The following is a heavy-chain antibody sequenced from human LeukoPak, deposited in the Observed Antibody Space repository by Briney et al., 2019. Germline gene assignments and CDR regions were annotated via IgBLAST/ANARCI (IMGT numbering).Heavy chain of an antibody. J-gene: IGHJ4*02. V-gene: IGHV1-18*01. Sequence: ASVKVSCKASGYTFTSYGISWVRQAPGQGLEWMGWISAYNGNTNYAQKLQGRVTMTTGTSTSTAYMELRSLRSDDTAVYYCARVLARRGYSGPDNYWGQGTLVTVSS. CDR2: ISAYNGNT. D-gene: IGHD5-12*01. CDR3: ARVLARRGYSGPDNY. CDR1: GYTFTSYG.